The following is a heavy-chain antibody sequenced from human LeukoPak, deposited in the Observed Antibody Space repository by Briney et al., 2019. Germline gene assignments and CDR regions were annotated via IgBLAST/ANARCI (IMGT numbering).Heavy chain of an antibody. CDR3: AKLPVVLPAPGCCFDY. Sequence: ASVKVSCKAAGGTISNYVISWVRQAPGQGLEWMGGIIPIFTTANYAQKFQGRVTITADESTSTAYMELSSLRSEDTAVYYCAKLPVVLPAPGCCFDYWGQGTLVTVSS. CDR2: IIPIFTTA. CDR1: GGTISNYV. V-gene: IGHV1-69*13. D-gene: IGHD2-21*02. J-gene: IGHJ4*02.